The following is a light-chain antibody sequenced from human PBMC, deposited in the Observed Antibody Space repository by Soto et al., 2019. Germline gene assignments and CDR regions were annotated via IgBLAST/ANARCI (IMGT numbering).Light chain of an antibody. J-gene: IGKJ1*01. V-gene: IGKV3-15*01. CDR1: QSVSSN. Sequence: EIQLTQSPSTLSVTPRERATLSCRASQSVSSNLAWYQQKPGQAPRLLIYGASTRATGIPARFSGSGSGTEFTLTISSLQSEDFAVYYCQQYNNWPWTFGQGTKVDNK. CDR3: QQYNNWPWT. CDR2: GAS.